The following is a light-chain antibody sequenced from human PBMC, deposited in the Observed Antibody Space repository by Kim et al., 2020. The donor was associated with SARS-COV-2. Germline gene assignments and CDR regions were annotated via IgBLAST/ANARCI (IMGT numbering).Light chain of an antibody. Sequence: SYELTQPPSVSVAPGKTATITCGENNIGSKSVHWYQQKAGQAPVLVISYDNDRPSGIPERLSGSKSGNTATLTITRVEAGDEADYYCQVWDTSNEHLVFGGGTKLTVL. J-gene: IGLJ3*02. V-gene: IGLV3-21*04. CDR2: YDN. CDR3: QVWDTSNEHLV. CDR1: NIGSKS.